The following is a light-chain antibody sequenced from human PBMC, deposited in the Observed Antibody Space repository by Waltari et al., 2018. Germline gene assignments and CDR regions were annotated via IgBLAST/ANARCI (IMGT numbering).Light chain of an antibody. J-gene: IGKJ2*01. CDR2: LVS. V-gene: IGKV2-40*01. Sequence: IVMTQTPLSKPVTLGEPASISCRSGESLLYSDGKTFLDWYLQKPGQSPQLLIYLVSKRASGVPDRFSGSGSGTDFTLKISRVEAEDVGVYYCMQSLRSPYTFGPGTKLEI. CDR3: MQSLRSPYT. CDR1: ESLLYSDGKTF.